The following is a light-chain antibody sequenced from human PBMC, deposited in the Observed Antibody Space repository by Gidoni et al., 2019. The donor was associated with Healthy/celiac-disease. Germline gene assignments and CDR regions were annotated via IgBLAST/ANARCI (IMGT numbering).Light chain of an antibody. V-gene: IGKV3-20*01. J-gene: IGKJ2*01. CDR1: QSVSSSY. Sequence: EIVLTQSPGTLSVAPGERATLSCRASQSVSSSYLAWYQQKPGQAPRLLIYGASSRATGIPDRSSGSGSGTDYTPTISRLEPEDFAGYYCQQYGRSPRYTFGQGTKLEIK. CDR3: QQYGRSPRYT. CDR2: GAS.